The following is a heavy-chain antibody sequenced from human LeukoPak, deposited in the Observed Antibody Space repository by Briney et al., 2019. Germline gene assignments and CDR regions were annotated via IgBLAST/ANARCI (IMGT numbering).Heavy chain of an antibody. Sequence: PGGSLRLSCAASGFTFSSYAMSWVRQAPGKGLEWVSGISGSGGSTYYADSVKGRFTISRDNSKNTLYLQMNSLRAEDTAVYYCAKRYFGNYYFDSWGQGTLVTVSS. J-gene: IGHJ4*02. CDR2: ISGSGGST. D-gene: IGHD3-9*01. CDR1: GFTFSSYA. CDR3: AKRYFGNYYFDS. V-gene: IGHV3-23*01.